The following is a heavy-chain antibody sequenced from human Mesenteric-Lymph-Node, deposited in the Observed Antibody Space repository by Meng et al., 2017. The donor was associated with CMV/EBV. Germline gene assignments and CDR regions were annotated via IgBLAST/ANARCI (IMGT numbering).Heavy chain of an antibody. CDR2: IRNDGTTS. CDR1: GFTFSTYG. J-gene: IGHJ4*02. CDR3: ARVYCSSTSCYRYFDY. D-gene: IGHD2-2*02. Sequence: GESLKISCVASGFTFSTYGMHWVRQAPGKGLEWVAFIRNDGTTSNYGDSVKGRFTISRDNSKNTLYLQMNSLRAEDTAVYYCARVYCSSTSCYRYFDYWGQGTLVTVSS. V-gene: IGHV3-30*02.